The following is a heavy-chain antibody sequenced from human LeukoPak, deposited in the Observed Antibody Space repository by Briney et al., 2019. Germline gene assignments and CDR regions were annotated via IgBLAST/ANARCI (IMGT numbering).Heavy chain of an antibody. J-gene: IGHJ4*02. V-gene: IGHV4-59*01. CDR3: ARGGVTTIAQYDY. Sequence: ASETLSLTCTVSGGSIISYFWSWIRQPPGKGPEWIGYIFDSGTTNYNPSTNYNPSLKSRVTVSLDTSKNHFSLKLSSVTAADTAVCFCARGGVTTIAQYDYWGQGILVTVSS. CDR1: GGSIISYF. D-gene: IGHD5-12*01. CDR2: IFDSGTTNYNPST.